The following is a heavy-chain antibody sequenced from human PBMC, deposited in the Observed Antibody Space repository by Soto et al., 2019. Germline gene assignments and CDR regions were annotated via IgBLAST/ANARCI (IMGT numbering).Heavy chain of an antibody. CDR2: ISAYNGNT. CDR1: GYTFTSYG. J-gene: IGHJ4*02. CDR3: ARSQRYYDFWSTPFDY. D-gene: IGHD3-3*01. V-gene: IGHV1-18*01. Sequence: QVQLVQSGAEVKKPGASVKVSCKASGYTFTSYGISWVRQAPGQGLEWMGWISAYNGNTNYAQKLQGRVTMTTDTSTSTDYMELRSLRSDDTAVYYCARSQRYYDFWSTPFDYWGQGTLVTVSS.